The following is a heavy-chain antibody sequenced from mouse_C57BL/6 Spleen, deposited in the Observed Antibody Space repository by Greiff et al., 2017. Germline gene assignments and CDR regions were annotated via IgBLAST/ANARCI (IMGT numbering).Heavy chain of an antibody. CDR3: ARAKAFTTVVATDAMDY. J-gene: IGHJ4*01. Sequence: QVQLQQPGAELVKPGASVKLSCKASGYTFTSYWMHWVKQRPGQGLEWIGMIHPNSGSTNYNEKFKSKATLTVDKSSSTAYMQLSSLTSEDSAVYYCARAKAFTTVVATDAMDYCGQGTSVTVSS. CDR2: IHPNSGST. V-gene: IGHV1-64*01. D-gene: IGHD1-1*01. CDR1: GYTFTSYW.